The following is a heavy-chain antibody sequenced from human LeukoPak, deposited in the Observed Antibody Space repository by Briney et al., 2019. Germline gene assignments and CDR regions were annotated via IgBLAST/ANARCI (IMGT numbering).Heavy chain of an antibody. CDR3: ARVGAAAGHKPAYYYYGMDV. J-gene: IGHJ6*02. Sequence: PSETLSLTCAVYGGSFSGYYWSWIRQPPGKGLEWIGEIYHSGSTNYNPSLKSRVTISVDKSKNQFSLKLSSVTAADTAVYYCARVGAAAGHKPAYYYYGMDVWGQGTTVTVSS. D-gene: IGHD6-13*01. CDR2: IYHSGST. V-gene: IGHV4-34*01. CDR1: GGSFSGYY.